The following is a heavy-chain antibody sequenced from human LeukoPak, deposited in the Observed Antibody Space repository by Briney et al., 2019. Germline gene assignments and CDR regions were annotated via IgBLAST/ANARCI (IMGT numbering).Heavy chain of an antibody. D-gene: IGHD1-1*01. CDR3: ARAPTGNGAFDI. CDR2: IYHSGTT. J-gene: IGHJ3*02. CDR1: GGSITSSGYS. Sequence: SETLSLTCAVSGGSITSSGYSWSWIRQPPGKGLEWIGYIYHSGTTYYNPSLKSRVTISVDRSKNQISLKLSSVTAADAAVYFCARAPTGNGAFDIWGQGTMVTVSS. V-gene: IGHV4-30-2*01.